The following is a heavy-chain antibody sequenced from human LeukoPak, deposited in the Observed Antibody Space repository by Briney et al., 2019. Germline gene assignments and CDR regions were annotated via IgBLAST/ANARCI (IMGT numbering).Heavy chain of an antibody. CDR1: GFTLSSFG. J-gene: IGHJ3*02. CDR2: MWYDGRNK. Sequence: GGSLRLSCAASGFTLSSFGMVWVRQAPGKGLEWVTLMWYDGRNKYYADSVKGRFTISRDNSKNTVYLQMNSLRGEDTAVYYCARVGDMEAFDIWGQGTRVTVSS. V-gene: IGHV3-33*01. D-gene: IGHD3-16*01. CDR3: ARVGDMEAFDI.